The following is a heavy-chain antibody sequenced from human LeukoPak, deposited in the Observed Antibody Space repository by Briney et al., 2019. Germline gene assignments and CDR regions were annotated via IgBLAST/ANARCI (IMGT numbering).Heavy chain of an antibody. CDR1: RFTFSSYA. Sequence: GGSLRLSCAASRFTFSSYAMSWVRQAPGKGLEWVSAVSGSGGSTYYADSVKGRFTISRDNSKNTLYLQMSSLSAEDTAVYYCVNEVGTYYYGMDVWGQGTTVTVSS. D-gene: IGHD1-1*01. J-gene: IGHJ6*02. CDR2: VSGSGGST. CDR3: VNEVGTYYYGMDV. V-gene: IGHV3-23*01.